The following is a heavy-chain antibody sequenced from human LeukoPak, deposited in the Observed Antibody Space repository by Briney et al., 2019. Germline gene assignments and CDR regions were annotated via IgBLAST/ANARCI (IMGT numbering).Heavy chain of an antibody. CDR2: IIPIFGTA. CDR1: GYTFTSYG. Sequence: SVKVSCKASGYTFTSYGISWVRQAPGQGLEWMGGIIPIFGTANYAQKFQGRVTITADESTSTAYMELSSLRSEDTAVYYCARTRFSSGYYYGNDYWGQGTLVTVSS. CDR3: ARTRFSSGYYYGNDY. J-gene: IGHJ4*02. D-gene: IGHD3-22*01. V-gene: IGHV1-69*13.